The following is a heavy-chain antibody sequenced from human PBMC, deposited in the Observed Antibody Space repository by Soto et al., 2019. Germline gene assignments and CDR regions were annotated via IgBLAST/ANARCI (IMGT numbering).Heavy chain of an antibody. D-gene: IGHD3-22*01. CDR3: ARQIYDSDTGPNFQYYFDS. V-gene: IGHV5-10-1*01. CDR1: RYNVTSYW. CDR2: IDPTDSYT. J-gene: IGHJ4*02. Sequence: GESLKISCKGSRYNVTSYWITWVRQMPGKGLEWMGRIDPTDSYTNYSPSFRGHVTISATKSITTVFLQWSSLRASDTAMYYCARQIYDSDTGPNFQYYFDSWGQGTPVTVSS.